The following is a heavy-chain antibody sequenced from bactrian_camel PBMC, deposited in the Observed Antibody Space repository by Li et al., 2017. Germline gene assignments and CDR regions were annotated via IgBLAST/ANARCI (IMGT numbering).Heavy chain of an antibody. Sequence: HVQLVESGGGLVEPGGSLRLTCKASGFTFRSHYMYWLRQAPGKGLEGIAGVNTAGGPTDYAESVKGRFTISHDNAKNTLYLQMNNLELEDTAMYYCAADIGARTVTVSGGACHSPLSYWGQGTQVTVS. CDR3: AADIGARTVTVSGGACHSPLSY. J-gene: IGHJ4*01. CDR1: GFTFRSHY. D-gene: IGHD1*01. CDR2: VNTAGGPT. V-gene: IGHV3S1*01.